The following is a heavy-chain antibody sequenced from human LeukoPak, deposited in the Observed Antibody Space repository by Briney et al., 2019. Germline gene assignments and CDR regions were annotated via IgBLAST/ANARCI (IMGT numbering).Heavy chain of an antibody. CDR2: IYYSGST. D-gene: IGHD3-9*01. J-gene: IGHJ5*02. V-gene: IGHV4-30-4*01. CDR1: GGSISSGDYY. CDR3: ARDMTDWWFDP. Sequence: PSETLSLTCTVSGGSISSGDYYWSWIRQPPGKGLEWIGYIYYSGSTYYNPSLKSRVTISVDTSKNQFSLKLSSVTAADTAVYYCARDMTDWWFDPWGQGTLVTVSS.